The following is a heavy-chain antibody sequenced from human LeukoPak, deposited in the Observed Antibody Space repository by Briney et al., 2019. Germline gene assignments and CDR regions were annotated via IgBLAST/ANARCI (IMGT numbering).Heavy chain of an antibody. CDR3: ARDFWSGTFFDY. V-gene: IGHV3-33*01. J-gene: IGHJ4*02. Sequence: GGSLRLSCAASGFTFSSYGMHWVRQAPGKGLEWVAVIWNDGSNKYYADSVKGRFTISRDNSKNTLYLQMNSLRAEDTAVYYCARDFWSGTFFDYWGQGTLVTVSS. CDR2: IWNDGSNK. D-gene: IGHD3-3*01. CDR1: GFTFSSYG.